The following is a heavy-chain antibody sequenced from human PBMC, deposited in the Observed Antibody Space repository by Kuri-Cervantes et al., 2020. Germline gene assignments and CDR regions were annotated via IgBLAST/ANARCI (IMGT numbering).Heavy chain of an antibody. J-gene: IGHJ4*02. CDR3: PRGRNRSALYFDY. CDR2: INHSGST. CDR1: GFTFSSYA. Sequence: ESLKISCAASGFTFSSYAMHWVRQPPGKGLEWIGEINHSGSTNYNPSLKSRVTISVDTSKNQFSLKLSSVTAADTAVYYCPRGRNRSALYFDYWGQGTLVTVSS. V-gene: IGHV4-34*01.